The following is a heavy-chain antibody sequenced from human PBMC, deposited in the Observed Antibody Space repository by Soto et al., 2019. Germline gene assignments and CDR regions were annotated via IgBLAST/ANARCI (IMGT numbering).Heavy chain of an antibody. Sequence: QVQLVQSGAEVKKPGSSVMVSCKASGGTFSSYGISWVRQAPGQGLEWMGGIIPIFGTPNYAQKFQGRVTITADKSTNTAYMELYSLRSEDTAVYYCAADLRLGELAYYGLDVWGQGTTVTVS. CDR3: AADLRLGELAYYGLDV. J-gene: IGHJ6*02. CDR2: IIPIFGTP. CDR1: GGTFSSYG. V-gene: IGHV1-69*06. D-gene: IGHD3-16*01.